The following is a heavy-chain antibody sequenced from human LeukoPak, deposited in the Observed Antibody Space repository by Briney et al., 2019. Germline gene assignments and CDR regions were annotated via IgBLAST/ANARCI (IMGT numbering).Heavy chain of an antibody. CDR1: GFTVSVNY. Sequence: GGSLRLSCAASGFTVSVNYMSWVRQAPGKGLEWVSLIFGGGSTYYADSVKGRFTVSRDNSKNMLYLQVNSLRAEDTAVYYCAKDGCSSCYHWDAFDIWGQGTMVTVSS. CDR2: IFGGGST. CDR3: AKDGCSSCYHWDAFDI. V-gene: IGHV3-66*01. J-gene: IGHJ3*02. D-gene: IGHD2-2*01.